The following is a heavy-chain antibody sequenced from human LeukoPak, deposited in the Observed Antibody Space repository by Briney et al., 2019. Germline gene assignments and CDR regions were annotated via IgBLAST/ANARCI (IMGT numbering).Heavy chain of an antibody. CDR1: GFTFDEYS. CDR2: ISLDGGNT. CDR3: AKAESGYGDYGAFNN. Sequence: GGSLRLSCAASGFTFDEYSMHWVRQVPGPHLDWCSLISLDGGNTYYADSVKRRFTISRDNRKNSLYLQMHSLRAEETACYYCAKAESGYGDYGAFNNWGQRTLVTVSS. D-gene: IGHD4-17*01. V-gene: IGHV3-43*01. J-gene: IGHJ4*02.